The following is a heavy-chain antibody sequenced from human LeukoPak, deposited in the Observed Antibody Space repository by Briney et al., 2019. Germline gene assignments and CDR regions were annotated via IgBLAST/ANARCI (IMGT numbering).Heavy chain of an antibody. CDR1: GFIFSSHG. D-gene: IGHD2-21*01. J-gene: IGHJ4*02. Sequence: GGSLRLSCAASGFIFSSHGMHWVRQAPGKGLEWVAVISYDGSNKYYADSVKGRFTISRDNSKNTLYLQMNSLRTEDTAVYYCAKSGNIPFYYWGQGTLVTVSS. V-gene: IGHV3-30*18. CDR3: AKSGNIPFYY. CDR2: ISYDGSNK.